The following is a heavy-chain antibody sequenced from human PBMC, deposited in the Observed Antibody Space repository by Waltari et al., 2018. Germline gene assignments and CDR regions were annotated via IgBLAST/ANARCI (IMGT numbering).Heavy chain of an antibody. CDR1: GGTFSSYA. CDR2: IIPIVGTA. Sequence: QVQLVQSGAEVKKPGSSVKVSCKASGGTFSSYAISWVRQAPGQGLEWMGGIIPIVGTANYAQKFQGRVTITADESTSTAYMELSSLRSEDTAVYYCARGYYSSSSLYYYYGMDVWGQGTTVTVSS. CDR3: ARGYYSSSSLYYYYGMDV. J-gene: IGHJ6*02. V-gene: IGHV1-69*13. D-gene: IGHD6-6*01.